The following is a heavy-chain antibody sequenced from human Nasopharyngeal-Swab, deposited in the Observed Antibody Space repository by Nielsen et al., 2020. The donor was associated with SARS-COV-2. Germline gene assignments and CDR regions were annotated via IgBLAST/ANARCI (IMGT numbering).Heavy chain of an antibody. CDR2: IYYSGST. D-gene: IGHD6-6*01. J-gene: IGHJ6*03. V-gene: IGHV4-59*01. CDR3: AREGYSSSSLYYYYYMDV. Sequence: SETLSLTCTVSDGSISSYYWSWIRQPPGKGLEWIGYIYYSGSTNYNPSLKSRVTISVDTSKNQFSLKLSSVTAADTAVYYCAREGYSSSSLYYYYYMDVWGKGTTVTVSS. CDR1: DGSISSYY.